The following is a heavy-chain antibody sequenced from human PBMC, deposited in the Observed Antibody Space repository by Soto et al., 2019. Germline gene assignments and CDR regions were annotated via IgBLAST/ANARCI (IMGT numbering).Heavy chain of an antibody. D-gene: IGHD4-17*01. CDR2: ISAYNGNT. J-gene: IGHJ3*02. Sequence: ASVKVSCQASGYTVTRYGVSRVRQAPGQGLKWMGWISAYNGNTDYAQKLQGRVTMTTDTSTSTTYMELRSLRSDDTAVDCCARDYDYGADTDAFDIWGQGTMVTVSS. V-gene: IGHV1-18*01. CDR3: ARDYDYGADTDAFDI. CDR1: GYTVTRYG.